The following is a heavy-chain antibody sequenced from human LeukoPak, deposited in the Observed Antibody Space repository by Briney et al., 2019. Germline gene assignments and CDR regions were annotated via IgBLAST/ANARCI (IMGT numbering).Heavy chain of an antibody. D-gene: IGHD3-3*01. V-gene: IGHV1-46*01. CDR1: GYTFTSYY. CDR2: INPSGGST. CDR3: ARENYDFWSGRNYYYGMDV. J-gene: IGHJ6*02. Sequence: ASVKVSCKASGYTFTSYYMHWVRQAPGQGLEWMGIINPSGGSTSYAQKFQGRVTMTRDTSTSTVYMELSSLRSEDTAVYYCARENYDFWSGRNYYYGMDVWGQGTLVTVSS.